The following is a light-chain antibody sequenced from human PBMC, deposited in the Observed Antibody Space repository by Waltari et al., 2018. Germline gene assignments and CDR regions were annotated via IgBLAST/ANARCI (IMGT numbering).Light chain of an antibody. CDR3: ASWDESHYV. CDR1: ISNLGSNY. J-gene: IGLJ1*01. Sequence: QSVLTQPPSASGTPGQRVAISCSGSISNLGSNYLYWYQQLPGTAPKLLIYRNNRRPSGVPARFSASKYGTSASRAIDGLRSEDEAVYYCASWDESHYVFGSGTKVTVL. CDR2: RNN. V-gene: IGLV1-47*01.